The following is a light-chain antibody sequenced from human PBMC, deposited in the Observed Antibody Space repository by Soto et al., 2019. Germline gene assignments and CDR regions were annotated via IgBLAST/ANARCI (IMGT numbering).Light chain of an antibody. CDR1: QNIKNY. V-gene: IGKV1-39*01. J-gene: IGKJ5*01. CDR3: LQSHSTPLT. CDR2: GAS. Sequence: DVQMTQSPSSLSASVGDRVTITCRASQNIKNYLSWYQQKPGKAPRVVIFGASLLQRGVPSTFSASGSGTDFTLTISSLRPDVSVTYYCLQSHSTPLTFGQGTRLDI.